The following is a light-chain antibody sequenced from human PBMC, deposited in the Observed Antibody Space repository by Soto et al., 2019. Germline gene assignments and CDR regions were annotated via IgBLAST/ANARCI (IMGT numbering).Light chain of an antibody. CDR1: SSDVGGYNY. CDR3: NSYAGSNNLM. J-gene: IGLJ3*02. V-gene: IGLV2-8*01. CDR2: EVS. Sequence: QSVLTQPPSASGSPGQSVTISCTGTSSDVGGYNYVSWYQQHPGKAPKLIIYEVSKRPSGVPDRFSGSKSGNTASLTVSGLLAEDEADYYCNSYAGSNNLMFGGGTQLTVL.